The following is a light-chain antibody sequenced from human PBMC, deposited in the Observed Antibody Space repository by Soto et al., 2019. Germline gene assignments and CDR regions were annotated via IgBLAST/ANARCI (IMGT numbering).Light chain of an antibody. CDR3: SSYAGSNNFKV. V-gene: IGLV2-8*01. CDR1: SSDVGGYNY. Sequence: QYALTQPPSASGSPGQSVTISCTGTSSDVGGYNYVSWYQQHPGKAPKLMIYEVSKRPSGVPDRFSGSKSGNTASLTVSGLQAEDEADYYCSSYAGSNNFKVFGGGTKLTVL. J-gene: IGLJ2*01. CDR2: EVS.